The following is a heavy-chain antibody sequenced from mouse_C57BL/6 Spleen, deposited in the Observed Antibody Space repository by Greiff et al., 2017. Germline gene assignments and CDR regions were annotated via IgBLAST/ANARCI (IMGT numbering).Heavy chain of an antibody. J-gene: IGHJ1*03. V-gene: IGHV1-64*01. CDR2: IHPNSSST. CDR3: AMGYSEGYMDV. Sequence: QVQLQQPGAELVKPGASVKLSCKASGYTFTSYWMHWVKQRPGQGLEWIGMIHPNSSSTNYNQKFKSKATLTVDKSSSTAYMQLSSLTSEDSAVYYCAMGYSEGYMDVWGTGTTVTVSS. CDR1: GYTFTSYW.